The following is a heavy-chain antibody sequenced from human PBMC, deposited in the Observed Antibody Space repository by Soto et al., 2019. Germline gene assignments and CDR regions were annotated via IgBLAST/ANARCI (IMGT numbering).Heavy chain of an antibody. Sequence: QVQLVESGGGVVQPGRSLRLSCAASGFTFSSCGMHWVRQAPGKGLEWVAVIWYDGSNKYYADSVKGRFTISRDNSKNTLYLQMNSLRAEDTAVYYCARDHVLRFLEWLSYMDVWGKGTTVTVSS. V-gene: IGHV3-33*01. J-gene: IGHJ6*03. D-gene: IGHD3-3*01. CDR3: ARDHVLRFLEWLSYMDV. CDR1: GFTFSSCG. CDR2: IWYDGSNK.